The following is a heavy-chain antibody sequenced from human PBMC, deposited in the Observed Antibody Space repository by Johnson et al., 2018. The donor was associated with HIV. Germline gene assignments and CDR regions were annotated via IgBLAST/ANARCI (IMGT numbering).Heavy chain of an antibody. CDR3: ARVGANFDAFDI. V-gene: IGHV3-30*14. CDR1: GFTFSS. J-gene: IGHJ3*02. D-gene: IGHD4/OR15-4a*01. Sequence: QVQLVESGGGVVQPGGSLRLSCAASGFTFSSMHWDRQAPGKGLEWVAVISHDGSHKYYADSVKGRFSLSRDISKNMLYLQMNSLRAEDTAVYYCARVGANFDAFDIWGQGTMVTVSS. CDR2: ISHDGSHK.